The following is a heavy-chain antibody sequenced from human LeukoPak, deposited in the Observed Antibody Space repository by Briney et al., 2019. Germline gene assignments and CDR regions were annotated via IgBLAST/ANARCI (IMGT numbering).Heavy chain of an antibody. CDR3: ARSTLDNWFDP. J-gene: IGHJ5*02. V-gene: IGHV4-61*01. CDR1: GGSVSSGSYY. CDR2: IYYSGST. Sequence: SETLSLTCTVSGGSVSSGSYYWSWIRQPPGKGLEWIGYIYYSGSTNYNPSLKSRVTISVDTSKNQFSLKLGSVTAADTAVYYCARSTLDNWFDPWGQGTLVTVSS. D-gene: IGHD2-2*01.